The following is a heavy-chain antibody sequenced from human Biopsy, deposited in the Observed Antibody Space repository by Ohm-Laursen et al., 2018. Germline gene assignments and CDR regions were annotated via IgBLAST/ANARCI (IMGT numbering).Heavy chain of an antibody. CDR3: TRATNSTGWPYYYFYGMDI. J-gene: IGHJ6*02. CDR2: VYYSGTT. CDR1: GGSISSDW. V-gene: IGHV4-59*01. D-gene: IGHD2/OR15-2a*01. Sequence: SETLSLTCTVSGGSISSDWWGWIRQTPGKGLEWIGYVYYSGTTTYNPSLRSRVTISVDTSMNQIFLRLQSVTAADTAIYYCTRATNSTGWPYYYFYGMDIWGQGTTVTVSS.